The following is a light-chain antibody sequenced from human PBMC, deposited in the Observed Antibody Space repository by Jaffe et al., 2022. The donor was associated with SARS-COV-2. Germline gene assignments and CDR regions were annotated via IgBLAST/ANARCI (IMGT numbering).Light chain of an antibody. V-gene: IGKV1-33*01. J-gene: IGKJ3*01. CDR3: QQYGHVPPIS. CDR2: DSS. Sequence: DVQLTQSPSSLSASVGDRVTITCQASEDISNFVNWYQQKPGKAPKLLIYDSSNLEEGVTSRFSGAESGTDFTLTISSLQPEDVATYYCQQYGHVPPISFGPGTRVDIK. CDR1: EDISNF.